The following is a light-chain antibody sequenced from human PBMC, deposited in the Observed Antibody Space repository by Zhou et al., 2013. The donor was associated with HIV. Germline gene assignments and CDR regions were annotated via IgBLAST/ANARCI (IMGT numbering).Light chain of an antibody. CDR1: QSIDSY. J-gene: IGKJ1*01. CDR2: SAS. CDR3: QQYDAYSRT. Sequence: DIQMTQSPSSLSASVGDRVTISCRASQSIDSYVNWYQQRPGKAPKLLIYSASSLQSGVPSRFSGSGSGTEFTLTISSLQPEDFASYYCQQYDAYSRTFGPGTKVEIK. V-gene: IGKV1-39*01.